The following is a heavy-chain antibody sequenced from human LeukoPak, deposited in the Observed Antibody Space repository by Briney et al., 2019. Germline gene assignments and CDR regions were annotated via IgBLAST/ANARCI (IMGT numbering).Heavy chain of an antibody. CDR3: ARGLRIAVAGNIDY. Sequence: GGSLRLSCAASGFTFRSYAMHWVRQAPGKGLEWVAFIRYDGSTKYYADSVKGRFTIAKDNSKNTLYLQMNSLRAEDTAVYYCARGLRIAVAGNIDYWGQGTLVTVSS. J-gene: IGHJ4*02. D-gene: IGHD6-19*01. CDR2: IRYDGSTK. V-gene: IGHV3-30*02. CDR1: GFTFRSYA.